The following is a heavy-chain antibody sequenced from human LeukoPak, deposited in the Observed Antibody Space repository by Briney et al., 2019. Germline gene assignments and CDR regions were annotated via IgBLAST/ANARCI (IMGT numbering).Heavy chain of an antibody. D-gene: IGHD3-22*01. V-gene: IGHV3-30-3*01. J-gene: IGHJ4*02. Sequence: GGSLRLSCAASGIPFSGCSMYWARQAPGKGLEWVAVLSHDASREYYADSVKGRFTISRDNSKNTLYLQMNSLRAEDTAVYYCARIRGATMIVSYFDYWGRGTLVTVSS. CDR1: GIPFSGCS. CDR3: ARIRGATMIVSYFDY. CDR2: LSHDASRE.